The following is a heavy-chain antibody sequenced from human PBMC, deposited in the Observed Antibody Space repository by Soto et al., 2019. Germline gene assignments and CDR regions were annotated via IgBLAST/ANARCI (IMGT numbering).Heavy chain of an antibody. CDR1: GFTFSSYS. CDR2: ISSSSSTI. Sequence: GGSLRLSCAASGFTFSSYSMNWVRQAPGKGLEWVSYISSSSSTIYYADSVKGRFTISRDNAKNSLYLQMNSLRAEDTAVYYSAQGGIAYFDDWGQGTLVTVSS. J-gene: IGHJ4*02. CDR3: AQGGIAYFDD. V-gene: IGHV3-48*04.